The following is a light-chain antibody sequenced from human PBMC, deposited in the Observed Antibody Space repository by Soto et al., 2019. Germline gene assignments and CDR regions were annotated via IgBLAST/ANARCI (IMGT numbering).Light chain of an antibody. Sequence: EVVLTQSPGTLSLSAGERATLSCRASQSVSSSYLIWYQQKPGQAPRLLIYGASTRATDIPARFTGSGSGTEFTLTISSLQSEDFAIYYCQQYNNWPPTWTFGQGTKVDIK. CDR2: GAS. J-gene: IGKJ1*01. CDR1: QSVSSSY. CDR3: QQYNNWPPTWT. V-gene: IGKV3-15*01.